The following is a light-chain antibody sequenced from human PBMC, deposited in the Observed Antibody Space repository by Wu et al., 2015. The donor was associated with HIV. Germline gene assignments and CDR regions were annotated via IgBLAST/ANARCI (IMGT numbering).Light chain of an antibody. CDR1: QSVGSN. CDR2: GAS. V-gene: IGKV3-15*01. CDR3: QQYNNWPPGT. J-gene: IGKJ1*01. Sequence: EIVMTQSPATLSVSLGERATLSCRASQSVGSNLAWYQRKPGQAPRLLIYGASTRATGIPARFSGSGSGTEFTLTISSLQSEDFAVYYCQQYNNWPPGTFGQGTKVEIK.